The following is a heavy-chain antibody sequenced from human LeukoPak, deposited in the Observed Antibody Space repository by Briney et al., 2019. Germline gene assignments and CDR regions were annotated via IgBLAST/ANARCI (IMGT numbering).Heavy chain of an antibody. J-gene: IGHJ4*02. CDR3: ARFPYYYDSSGHGDY. D-gene: IGHD3-22*01. CDR2: INHSGST. V-gene: IGHV4-34*01. CDR1: GGSFSGYY. Sequence: PSETLSLTCAVYGGSFSGYYWSWIRQPPGKGLEWIGEINHSGSTSYNPSLKSRVTISVDTSKNQFSLKLSSVTAADTAVYYCARFPYYYDSSGHGDYWGQGTLVTVSS.